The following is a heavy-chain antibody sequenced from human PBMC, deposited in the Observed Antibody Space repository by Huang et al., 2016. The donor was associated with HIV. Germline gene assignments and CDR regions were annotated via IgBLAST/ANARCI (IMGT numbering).Heavy chain of an antibody. Sequence: QVQLQQWGAGLLKPSETLSLTCAVYGGSFTGYYWSWFRQPPGQGLGWIGEIEHSGRTNDNPSRKSRVTMAVDTSKNQFALKLISVTAADTAMYYCARGPHSARTLDFWGQGTLVTVSS. CDR1: GGSFTGYY. CDR2: IEHSGRT. V-gene: IGHV4-34*01. D-gene: IGHD6-6*01. CDR3: ARGPHSARTLDF. J-gene: IGHJ4*02.